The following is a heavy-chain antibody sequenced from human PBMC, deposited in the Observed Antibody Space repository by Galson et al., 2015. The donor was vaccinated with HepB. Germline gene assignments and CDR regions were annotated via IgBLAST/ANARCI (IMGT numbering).Heavy chain of an antibody. D-gene: IGHD2-2*01. J-gene: IGHJ5*02. CDR2: INHSGST. CDR3: ARGPRKGVPAAMRPAGWRFDP. V-gene: IGHV4-34*01. Sequence: ETLSLTCAVYGGSFSGYYWSWIRQPPGKGLEWIGEINHSGSTNYNPSLKSRVTISVDTSKNQFSLKLSSVTAADTAVYYCARGPRKGVPAAMRPAGWRFDPWGQGTLVTVSS. CDR1: GGSFSGYY.